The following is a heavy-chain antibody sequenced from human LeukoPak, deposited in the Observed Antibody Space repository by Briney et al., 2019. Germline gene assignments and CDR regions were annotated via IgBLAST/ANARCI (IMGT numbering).Heavy chain of an antibody. CDR1: GFTFSSYA. CDR2: ISGSGGST. V-gene: IGHV3-23*01. CDR3: ARGIEVVVIGSYYFDY. J-gene: IGHJ4*02. Sequence: GGSLRLSCAASGFTFSSYAMSWVRQAPGKGLEWVSAISGSGGSTYYADSVKGRFTISRDISNNTLYLQMNRLRAEDTAVYYCARGIEVVVIGSYYFDYWGQGTLVTVSS. D-gene: IGHD3-22*01.